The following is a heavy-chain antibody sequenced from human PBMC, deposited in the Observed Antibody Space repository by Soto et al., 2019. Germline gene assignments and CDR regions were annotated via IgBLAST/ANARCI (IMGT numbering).Heavy chain of an antibody. CDR2: INHSGST. J-gene: IGHJ3*02. CDR1: GGSFSGYY. Sequence: SETLSLTCAVYGGSFSGYYWSWIRQPPGKGLEWIGEINHSGSTNYNPSLKSRVTISVDTSKNQFSLKLSSVTAADTAVYYCGRKYYDFWSGHYDAFDIWGQGTMVTVSS. CDR3: GRKYYDFWSGHYDAFDI. D-gene: IGHD3-3*01. V-gene: IGHV4-34*01.